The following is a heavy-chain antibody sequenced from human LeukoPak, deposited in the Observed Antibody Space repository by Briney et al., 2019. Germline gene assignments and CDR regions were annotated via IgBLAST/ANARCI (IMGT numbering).Heavy chain of an antibody. V-gene: IGHV4-59*08. D-gene: IGHD3-10*01. Sequence: PSETLSLTCTVSGASISTYCWSWIRQPPGKGLEWIGYISYSGSTNYSPPLKSRVTIPGDTSKHQFSLKLSSVTAADTAVYYCARQGSYYGSGSYYMDSWGQGILVTVSS. CDR1: GASISTYC. CDR2: ISYSGST. CDR3: ARQGSYYGSGSYYMDS. J-gene: IGHJ4*02.